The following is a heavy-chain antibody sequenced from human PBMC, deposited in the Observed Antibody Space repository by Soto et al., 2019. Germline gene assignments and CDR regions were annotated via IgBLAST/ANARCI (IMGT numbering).Heavy chain of an antibody. CDR1: GGSISDYQ. CDR2: IYYSGRT. J-gene: IGHJ4*02. CDR3: ARMRGLGEISPYLDY. V-gene: IGHV4-59*01. Sequence: QVQLQESGPGLAKPSETLSLTCSISGGSISDYQWNWIRQPPGKGLEWIGYIYYSGRTNYNPSLKSRLTISLDTSTRQFSLRLRSVTAADTAVYYCARMRGLGEISPYLDYWGQGALFTVSS. D-gene: IGHD3-16*01.